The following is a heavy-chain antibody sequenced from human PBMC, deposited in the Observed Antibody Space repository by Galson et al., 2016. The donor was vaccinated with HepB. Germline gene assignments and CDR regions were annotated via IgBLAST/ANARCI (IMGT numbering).Heavy chain of an antibody. CDR2: VYPDGST. CDR1: GGSISTYNW. Sequence: SETLSLTCSVSGGSISTYNWWSWVRQSPGKDLEWIGEVYPDGSTNYNPSLKSRVTISIDKSNNEFSLKLTSVTAADTAVYYCARDDRQFLGGGYYYYQMDVWGQGTSVTVSS. V-gene: IGHV4-4*02. J-gene: IGHJ6*02. D-gene: IGHD3-3*01. CDR3: ARDDRQFLGGGYYYYQMDV.